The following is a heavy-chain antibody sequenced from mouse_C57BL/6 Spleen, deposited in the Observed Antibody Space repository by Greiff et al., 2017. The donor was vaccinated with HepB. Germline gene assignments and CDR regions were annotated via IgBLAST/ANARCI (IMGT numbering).Heavy chain of an antibody. CDR2: ISYDGSN. J-gene: IGHJ4*01. V-gene: IGHV3-6*01. Sequence: EVKLLESGPGLVKPSQSLSLTCSVTGYSITSGYYWNWIRQFPGNKLEWMGYISYDGSNNYNPSLKNRISITRDTSKNQFFLKLNSVTTEDTATYDCATYERYYDYYAMDYWGQGTSVTVSS. CDR3: ATYERYYDYYAMDY. D-gene: IGHD2-3*01. CDR1: GYSITSGYY.